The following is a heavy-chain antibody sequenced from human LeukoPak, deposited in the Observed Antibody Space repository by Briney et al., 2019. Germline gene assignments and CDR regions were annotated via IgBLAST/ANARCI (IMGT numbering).Heavy chain of an antibody. CDR3: ARGGRGSAAVVAPRSFDI. Sequence: QTGGSLRLSCAASGFFVYNYYMSWVRQAPGKGLEWVSVFYSDGGTFYSDSVKGRFIISRDTSKNTMDLQMNSLRPEDSALYFCARGGRGSAAVVAPRSFDIWGQGTMVAVSS. J-gene: IGHJ3*02. CDR1: GFFVYNYY. CDR2: FYSDGGT. V-gene: IGHV3-53*01. D-gene: IGHD3-22*01.